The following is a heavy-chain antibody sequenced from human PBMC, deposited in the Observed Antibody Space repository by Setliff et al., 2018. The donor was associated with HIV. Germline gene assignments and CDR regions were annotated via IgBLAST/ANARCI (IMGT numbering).Heavy chain of an antibody. CDR3: ATLDY. CDR1: GYAFSTSA. Sequence: WASVKVSCKASGYAFSTSAISWVRQAPGQGLEWMGWISIHTGNTNYAEKVQDRVTVTADTSTSTVYMELRSLRSDDTALYYCATLDYWGQGTLVTVTS. V-gene: IGHV1-18*01. J-gene: IGHJ4*02. CDR2: ISIHTGNT.